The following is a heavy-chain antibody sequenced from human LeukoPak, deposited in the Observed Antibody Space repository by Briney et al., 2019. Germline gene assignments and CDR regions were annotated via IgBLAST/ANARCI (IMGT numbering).Heavy chain of an antibody. CDR1: GGSISSYY. CDR3: ARASDSSGYYYFDY. Sequence: SETLSLTCTVSGGSISSYYWSWIRQPAGKGLEWIGRIYTSGSTNYNPSLKSRVTMSVDPSKNQFSLKLSSVTAADTAVYYCARASDSSGYYYFDYWGQGTLVTVSS. V-gene: IGHV4-4*07. CDR2: IYTSGST. J-gene: IGHJ4*02. D-gene: IGHD3-22*01.